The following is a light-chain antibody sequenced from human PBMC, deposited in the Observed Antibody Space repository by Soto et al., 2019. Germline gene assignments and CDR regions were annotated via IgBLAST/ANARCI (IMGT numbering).Light chain of an antibody. CDR2: GAS. J-gene: IGKJ3*01. V-gene: IGKV3-20*01. CDR1: QIVSTNF. CDR3: QQHGDSPFT. Sequence: EIVLTQSPGTLSLSPGERATLSCRASQIVSTNFLAWYQQKPGQAPRLLIYGASTRATGIPDRFSGRGSGTDFTLTISRLEPEDFALYYCQQHGDSPFTFGPGTKVDIK.